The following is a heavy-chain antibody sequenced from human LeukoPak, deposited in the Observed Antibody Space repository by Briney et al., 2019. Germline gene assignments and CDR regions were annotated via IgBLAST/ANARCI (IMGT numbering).Heavy chain of an antibody. V-gene: IGHV1-69*04. Sequence: GASVKVSCKASGYTFTSYGISWVRQAPGQGLEWMGRIIPILGIANYAQKFQGRVTITADKSTSTAYMELSSLRSEDTAVYYCARDDYVWGSLYYFDYWGQGTLVTVSS. CDR1: GYTFTSYG. D-gene: IGHD3-16*01. CDR2: IIPILGIA. J-gene: IGHJ4*02. CDR3: ARDDYVWGSLYYFDY.